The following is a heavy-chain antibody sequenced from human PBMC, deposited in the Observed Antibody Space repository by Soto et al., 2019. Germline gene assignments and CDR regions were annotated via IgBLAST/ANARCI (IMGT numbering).Heavy chain of an antibody. D-gene: IGHD6-19*01. CDR2: IYYSGST. J-gene: IGHJ4*02. Sequence: SETLSLTCTVSGGSISSSSYYWGWIRQPPGKGLEWIGSIYYSGSTYYNPSLKSRVTISVDTSKNQFSLRLSSVTAADTAVYYCARRWAVAGLFDYWGQGTLVTVSS. CDR1: GGSISSSSYY. V-gene: IGHV4-39*01. CDR3: ARRWAVAGLFDY.